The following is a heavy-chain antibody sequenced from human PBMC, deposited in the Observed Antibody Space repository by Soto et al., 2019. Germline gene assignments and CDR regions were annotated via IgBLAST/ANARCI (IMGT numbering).Heavy chain of an antibody. D-gene: IGHD2-15*01. Sequence: GGSLRLSCAASGFTFSNAWMSWVRQAPGKGLEWVGRIKSKTDGGTTDYAASVKGRFTISRDDSKNTLYLQMNSLKTEDTAVYYCTTDPRYCSGGSCYSFDYWGQGTLVTVSS. CDR2: IKSKTDGGTT. CDR3: TTDPRYCSGGSCYSFDY. CDR1: GFTFSNAW. V-gene: IGHV3-15*01. J-gene: IGHJ4*02.